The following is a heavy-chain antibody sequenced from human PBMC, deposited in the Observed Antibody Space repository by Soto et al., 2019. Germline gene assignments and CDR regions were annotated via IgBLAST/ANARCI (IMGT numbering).Heavy chain of an antibody. CDR1: GYTLTELS. CDR3: ARGFPFGELLVWFDP. V-gene: IGHV1-24*01. Sequence: ASVKVSCKVSGYTLTELSMHWVRQAPGKGLEWMGGFDPEDGETIYAQKFQGRVTMTADESTSTAYMELRSLRSDDTAVYYCARGFPFGELLVWFDPWGQGTLVTVSS. CDR2: FDPEDGET. J-gene: IGHJ5*02. D-gene: IGHD3-10*01.